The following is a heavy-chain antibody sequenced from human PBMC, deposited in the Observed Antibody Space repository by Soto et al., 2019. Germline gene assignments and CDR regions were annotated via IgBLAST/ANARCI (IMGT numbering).Heavy chain of an antibody. D-gene: IGHD5-12*01. V-gene: IGHV4-30-4*01. Sequence: ASETLSLTCSVSGASIAGGSYYWSWVRHPPGKGLEWIGYIPSRGRPFYNPSLTSRGTISADSSKNQLSLQLTSVTAADTAVYYCVRDKYSGYDFALWGHGTLVTVSS. CDR3: VRDKYSGYDFAL. CDR1: GASIAGGSYY. J-gene: IGHJ5*02. CDR2: IPSRGRP.